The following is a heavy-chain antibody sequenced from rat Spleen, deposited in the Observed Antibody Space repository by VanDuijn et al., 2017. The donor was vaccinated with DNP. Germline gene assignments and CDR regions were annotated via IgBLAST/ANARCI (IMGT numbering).Heavy chain of an antibody. CDR2: INSAGRI. Sequence: EVQLQESGPGLVTPSQSLSLTCSVTSHSITNDYRWNWLRKFPGNKLEWMGYINSAGRINYNPSLKSRISITRDTSKNQFFLQLISITTEDTATYYCAIQLGVFDYWGQGVMVTVSS. V-gene: IGHV3-3*01. CDR1: SHSITNDYR. J-gene: IGHJ2*01. CDR3: AIQLGVFDY. D-gene: IGHD5-1*01.